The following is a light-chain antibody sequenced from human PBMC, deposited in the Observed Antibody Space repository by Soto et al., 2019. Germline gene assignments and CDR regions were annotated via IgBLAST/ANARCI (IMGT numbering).Light chain of an antibody. CDR2: TAS. V-gene: IGKV1-39*01. Sequence: IQMTQSPSSLSASVGDRVTITCRASQSISRNLNWYQQKPGKAPELLIYTASNLQSGVPSRFSGSGSGTHFALTISSLQPEDSAVYYCQQTHSSPLSFGGGPKVELK. J-gene: IGKJ4*01. CDR3: QQTHSSPLS. CDR1: QSISRN.